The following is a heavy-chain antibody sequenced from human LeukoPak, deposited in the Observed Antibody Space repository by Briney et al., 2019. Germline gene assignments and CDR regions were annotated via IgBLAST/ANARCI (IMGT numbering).Heavy chain of an antibody. CDR2: ISYDGSNK. J-gene: IGHJ4*02. V-gene: IGHV3-30*18. D-gene: IGHD6-13*01. CDR1: GFTFSSYG. CDR3: AKDLRSRIAAAGAPDY. Sequence: GRSLRLSCAASGFTFSSYGMHWVRQAPGKGLEWVAVISYDGSNKYYADSVKGRFTISRDNSKDTIYLQMNSLRAEDTAVYYCAKDLRSRIAAAGAPDYWGQGTLVTVSS.